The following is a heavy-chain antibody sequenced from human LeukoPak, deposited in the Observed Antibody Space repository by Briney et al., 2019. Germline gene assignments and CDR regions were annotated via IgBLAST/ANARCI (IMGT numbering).Heavy chain of an antibody. CDR3: ARNIPVTRWGY. CDR2: IYSGGST. Sequence: GGSLRLSCVAPRFTLSSYWMNWVRQAPGKGLEWVSLIYSGGSTYYADSVKGRFTISRDNSKNTVYLQMNSLRAEDTAVYYCARNIPVTRWGYWGQGTLVTVSS. V-gene: IGHV3-66*01. D-gene: IGHD2-21*01. J-gene: IGHJ4*02. CDR1: RFTLSSYW.